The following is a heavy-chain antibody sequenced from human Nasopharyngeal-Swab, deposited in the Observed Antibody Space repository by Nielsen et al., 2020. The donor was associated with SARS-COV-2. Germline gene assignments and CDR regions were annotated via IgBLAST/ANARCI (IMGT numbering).Heavy chain of an antibody. D-gene: IGHD3-22*01. CDR1: GGSFSGYY. CDR3: ARDYYDSSGYGLDY. CDR2: INHSGST. V-gene: IGHV4-34*01. J-gene: IGHJ4*02. Sequence: SETLSLTCAVYGGSFSGYYWSWIRQPPGKGLEWIGEINHSGSTNYNPSLKSRVTISVDTSKNQFSLKLSSVTAADTAVYYCARDYYDSSGYGLDYWGQGTLVTVSS.